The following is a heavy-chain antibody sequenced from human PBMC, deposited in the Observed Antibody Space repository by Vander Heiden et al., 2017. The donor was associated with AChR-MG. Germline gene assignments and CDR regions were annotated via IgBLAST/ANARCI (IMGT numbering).Heavy chain of an antibody. CDR2: IYYSGST. CDR3: ARDVWGSYWGYYYYMDV. V-gene: IGHV4-39*01. CDR1: GGSISSSSYY. J-gene: IGHJ6*03. Sequence: QLQLQESGPGLVKPSETLSLTCTVSGGSISSSSYYWGWIRQPPGKGLEWIGSIYYSGSTYYNPSLKSRVTISVDTSKNQFSLKLSSVTAADTAVYYCARDVWGSYWGYYYYMDVWGKGTTVTVSS. D-gene: IGHD3-16*01.